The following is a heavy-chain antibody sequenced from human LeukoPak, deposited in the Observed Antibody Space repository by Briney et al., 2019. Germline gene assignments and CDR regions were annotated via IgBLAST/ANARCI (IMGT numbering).Heavy chain of an antibody. CDR3: ASHNRGNYHGSGSPPDDY. J-gene: IGHJ4*02. CDR2: IYYSGST. CDR1: GGSISSGGYY. V-gene: IGHV4-31*03. Sequence: PSETLSLTCTVSGGSISSGGYYWSWIRQHPGKGLEWIGYIYYSGSTYYNPSLKSRVTISVDTSKNQFSLKLSSVTAADTAVYYCASHNRGNYHGSGSPPDDYWGQGTLVTVSS. D-gene: IGHD3-10*01.